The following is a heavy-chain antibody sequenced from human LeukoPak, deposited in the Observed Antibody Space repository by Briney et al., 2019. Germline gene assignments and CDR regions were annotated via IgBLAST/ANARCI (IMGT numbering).Heavy chain of an antibody. Sequence: SETLSLTCAVYGGSFSGYYWSWIRQPPGKGLEWIGEINHSGSTNYNPSLKSRVTISVDTSKNQFSLMLSSVTAADTAVYYCAKDLTIMVRGFAYWGQGTLVTVSS. J-gene: IGHJ4*02. CDR1: GGSFSGYY. CDR2: INHSGST. D-gene: IGHD3-10*01. V-gene: IGHV4-34*01. CDR3: AKDLTIMVRGFAY.